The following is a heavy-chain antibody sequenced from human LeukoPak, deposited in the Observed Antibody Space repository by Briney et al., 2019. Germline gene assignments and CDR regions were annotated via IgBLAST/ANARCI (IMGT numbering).Heavy chain of an antibody. V-gene: IGHV3-23*01. Sequence: GGSLRLSCAASGFTFSSYWMHWVRQAPGKGPEWVSGISGSGGTTSYADSVKGRFSISRDLSKNTLYLQMNSLRAEDTAVYYCAKDVDTAMVTVFDYWGQGTLVTVSS. CDR3: AKDVDTAMVTVFDY. CDR2: ISGSGGTT. D-gene: IGHD5-18*01. J-gene: IGHJ4*02. CDR1: GFTFSSYW.